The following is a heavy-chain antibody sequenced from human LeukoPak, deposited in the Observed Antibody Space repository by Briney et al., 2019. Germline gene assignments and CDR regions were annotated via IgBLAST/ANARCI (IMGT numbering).Heavy chain of an antibody. D-gene: IGHD5-18*01. CDR2: FDPEDGET. J-gene: IGHJ4*02. V-gene: IGHV1-24*01. CDR3: AQSSRGYSYGPNMN. CDR1: GYTLTELS. Sequence: ASVKVSCKVSGYTLTELSMHWVRQAPGKGLEWMGGFDPEDGETIYAQKFQGRVTITADESTSTAYMELSSLRSEDTAVYYCAQSSRGYSYGPNMNWGQGTLVTVSS.